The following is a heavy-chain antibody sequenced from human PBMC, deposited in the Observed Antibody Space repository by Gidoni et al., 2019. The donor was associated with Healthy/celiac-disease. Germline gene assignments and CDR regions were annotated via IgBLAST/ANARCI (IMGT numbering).Heavy chain of an antibody. V-gene: IGHV3-48*01. Sequence: EVQLVESGGGLVQPGGSLRLSCAASGFTFSSYSMNWVRQAPGKGLEWVSYISSSSSTIYYADSVKGRFTISRDNAKNSLYLQMNSLRAEDTAVYYCAREVAAGGGGAFDIWGQGTMVTVSS. CDR3: AREVAAGGGGAFDI. D-gene: IGHD6-13*01. CDR1: GFTFSSYS. J-gene: IGHJ3*02. CDR2: ISSSSSTI.